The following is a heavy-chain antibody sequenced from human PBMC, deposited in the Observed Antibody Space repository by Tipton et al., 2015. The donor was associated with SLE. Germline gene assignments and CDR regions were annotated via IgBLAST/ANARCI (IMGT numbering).Heavy chain of an antibody. D-gene: IGHD1-1*01. CDR2: IYYSGSS. V-gene: IGHV4-59*12. Sequence: LRLSCSVSGDSISHSYWSWIRQPPGKGLEWLGRIYYSGSSYYNPSLKSRVTISVDTSKNQFSLKLNSVTAADTAVYYCARDGGLVASGTTFDPWGQGTLVTGSS. CDR1: GDSISHSY. J-gene: IGHJ5*02. CDR3: ARDGGLVASGTTFDP.